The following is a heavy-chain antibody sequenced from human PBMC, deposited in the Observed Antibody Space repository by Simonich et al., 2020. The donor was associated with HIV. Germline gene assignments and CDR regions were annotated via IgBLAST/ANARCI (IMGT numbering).Heavy chain of an antibody. CDR1: GGSFSDYY. CDR2: IKHSGST. D-gene: IGHD6-19*01. Sequence: QVQLQQWGAGLLKPSETLSLTCAVYGGSFSDYYWNWIRQPPGKGLEWIGEIKHSGSTNYNPSLKSRVTISVDTSKNQFSLKVSSVTAADTAVYYCARTGSAYNSGWYYSDYWGQGTLVTVSS. CDR3: ARTGSAYNSGWYYSDY. J-gene: IGHJ4*02. V-gene: IGHV4-34*01.